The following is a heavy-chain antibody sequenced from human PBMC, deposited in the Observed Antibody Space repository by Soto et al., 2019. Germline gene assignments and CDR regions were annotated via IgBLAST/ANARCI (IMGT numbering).Heavy chain of an antibody. Sequence: QVQLVQSGAEVKRPGSSVKVSCKASGGTFNSDGFSWVRQAPGQGLEWMGGIIPIFYTANYAQNFQGRVTIITDKSTTAAYMELSSVRAEDTAVYYCVREPLWFGELVSTYYYYYGMDVWGQGTTITVSS. D-gene: IGHD3-10*01. CDR2: IIPIFYTA. CDR3: VREPLWFGELVSTYYYYYGMDV. J-gene: IGHJ6*02. CDR1: GGTFNSDG. V-gene: IGHV1-69*06.